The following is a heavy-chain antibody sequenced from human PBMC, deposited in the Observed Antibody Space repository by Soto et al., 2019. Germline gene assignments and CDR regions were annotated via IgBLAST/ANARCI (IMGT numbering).Heavy chain of an antibody. D-gene: IGHD4-4*01. J-gene: IGHJ6*03. CDR2: IDWDDDK. V-gene: IGHV2-70*11. Sequence: ESGPTLVNPTQTLTLTCTFSGFSLSTSGMCVTWIRQPPGKALEWLARIDWDDDKYYSTSLKTRLTISKDTSKNQVVLTMTNMDPVDTATYYCARIAQDSMSYYYYYYMDVWGKGTTVTVSS. CDR1: GFSLSTSGMC. CDR3: ARIAQDSMSYYYYYYMDV.